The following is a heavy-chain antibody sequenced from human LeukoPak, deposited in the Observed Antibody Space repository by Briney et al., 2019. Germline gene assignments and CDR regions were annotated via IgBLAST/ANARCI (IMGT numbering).Heavy chain of an antibody. J-gene: IGHJ3*02. D-gene: IGHD3-22*01. V-gene: IGHV3-21*01. CDR1: GFTFSSYS. CDR2: ISSSSSYI. Sequence: GGSLRLSCAASGFTFSSYSMNWVRQAPGKGLEWVSSISSSSSYIYYADSVKGRFTVSRDNAKNSLYLQMNSLRAEDTAVYYCARDLKRRVYYDSSGSDDAFDIWGQGTMATVSS. CDR3: ARDLKRRVYYDSSGSDDAFDI.